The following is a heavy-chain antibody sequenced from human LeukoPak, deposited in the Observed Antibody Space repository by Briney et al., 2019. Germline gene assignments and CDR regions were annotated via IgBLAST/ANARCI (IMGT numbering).Heavy chain of an antibody. D-gene: IGHD2-2*01. Sequence: ASVKVSCKASGYTFTSYDINWVRQAPGQGLEWMGWINPNSGGTNYAQKFQGRVTMTRDTSISTAYMELSRLRSDDTAVYYCASLGYCSSTSCSAPDYYYMDVWGKGTTVTVSS. CDR3: ASLGYCSSTSCSAPDYYYMDV. CDR2: INPNSGGT. V-gene: IGHV1-2*02. CDR1: GYTFTSYD. J-gene: IGHJ6*03.